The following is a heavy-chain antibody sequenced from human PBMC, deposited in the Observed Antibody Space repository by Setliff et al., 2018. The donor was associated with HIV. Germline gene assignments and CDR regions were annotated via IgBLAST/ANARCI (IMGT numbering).Heavy chain of an antibody. D-gene: IGHD3-22*01. V-gene: IGHV1-2*02. J-gene: IGHJ4*02. Sequence: ASVKVSCKAYGYIFSDYYIHWVRRAPGQGLEWMGWINPNSGDTKYSERFQGRATMTRDTSMGAIFMELRSLTSADTAVYYCGREVVIAAIGSLDLWGQGTLVTVSS. CDR1: GYIFSDYY. CDR2: INPNSGDT. CDR3: GREVVIAAIGSLDL.